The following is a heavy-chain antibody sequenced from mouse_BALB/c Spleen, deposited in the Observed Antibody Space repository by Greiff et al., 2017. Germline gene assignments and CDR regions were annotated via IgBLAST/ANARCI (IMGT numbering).Heavy chain of an antibody. CDR1: GFNIKDTY. CDR3: AITTVPHYFDY. D-gene: IGHD1-1*01. CDR2: IDPANGNT. V-gene: IGHV14-3*02. J-gene: IGHJ2*01. Sequence: EVQLHQSGAELVKPGASVKLSCTASGFNIKDTYMHWVKQRPEQGLEWIGRIDPANGNTKYDPKFQGKATITADTSSNTAYLHLSSLTSEDTAVYYCAITTVPHYFDYWGQGTTLTVSS.